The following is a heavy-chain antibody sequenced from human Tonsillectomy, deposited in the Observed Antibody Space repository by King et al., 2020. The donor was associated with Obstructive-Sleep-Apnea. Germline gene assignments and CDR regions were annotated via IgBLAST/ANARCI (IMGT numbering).Heavy chain of an antibody. J-gene: IGHJ4*02. D-gene: IGHD4-23*01. CDR3: AKDPYGGNPLYYFDY. CDR2: ISWNSVSI. CDR1: GFTFDDYA. V-gene: IGHV3-9*01. Sequence: VQLVESGGGLVQPGRSLRLSCAASGFTFDDYAMHWVRQAPGKGLEWVSGISWNSVSIGYADSVKGRFSISRDNAKNSLYLQMNSLRVEDTAFYYCAKDPYGGNPLYYFDYWGQGTLVTVSS.